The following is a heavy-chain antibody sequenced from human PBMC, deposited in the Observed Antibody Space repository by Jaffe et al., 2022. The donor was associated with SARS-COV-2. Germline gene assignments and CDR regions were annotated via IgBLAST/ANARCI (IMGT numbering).Heavy chain of an antibody. D-gene: IGHD6-13*01. CDR3: ARDRLSRWYYYGMDV. V-gene: IGHV3-30-3*01. CDR2: TSYDGSNE. CDR1: GSSLSGYA. J-gene: IGHJ6*02. Sequence: QVQLVESGGGVVQPGRSLRLSCVGSGSSLSGYAMHWVRQAPGKGLEWVAVTSYDGSNEYYADSVKGRFTISRDNSKNTLYLQMNSLRAEDTALYYCARDRLSRWYYYGMDVWGQGTTVTVSS.